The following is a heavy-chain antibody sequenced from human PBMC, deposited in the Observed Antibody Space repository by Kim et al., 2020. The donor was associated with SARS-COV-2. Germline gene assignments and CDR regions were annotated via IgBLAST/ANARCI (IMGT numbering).Heavy chain of an antibody. J-gene: IGHJ4*02. D-gene: IGHD6-6*01. CDR3: RAYTGSSGGVFDY. V-gene: IGHV3-43*01. Sequence: GGSLRLSCAASGINFDDYTMHWIRQVPGKGLEWVALIAWNGGHAYYADFVKGRFAISRDNGRNSLFLQMDSLTTEDTALYYCRAYTGSSGGVFDYWGRGTLVTVSS. CDR2: IAWNGGHA. CDR1: GINFDDYT.